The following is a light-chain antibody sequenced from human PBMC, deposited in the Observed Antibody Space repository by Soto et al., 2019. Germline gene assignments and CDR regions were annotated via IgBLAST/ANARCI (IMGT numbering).Light chain of an antibody. Sequence: QSALTQTPSSPGYPGQSATISCTGTKSDIGVYDFVSWYQHHPGKAPRLIIYEVVQRPSGVPDRFSGSKSGNTASLTVSGLQAADEAYYFCKSYAGSNTYVFGSGTKLTVL. J-gene: IGLJ1*01. CDR2: EVV. V-gene: IGLV2-8*01. CDR1: KSDIGVYDF. CDR3: KSYAGSNTYV.